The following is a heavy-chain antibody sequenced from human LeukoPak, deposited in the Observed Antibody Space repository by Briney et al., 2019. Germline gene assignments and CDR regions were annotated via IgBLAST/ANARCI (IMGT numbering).Heavy chain of an antibody. CDR1: GFTFNNYA. CDR3: AKEGGYSGYDAFDY. CDR2: ISGSGGST. J-gene: IGHJ4*02. V-gene: IGHV3-23*01. D-gene: IGHD5-12*01. Sequence: GGSLRLSCAASGFTFNNYAINWVHLAPGKGLEWVSAISGSGGSTYYADSVKGRFTISRDNSKNTLYLQMNSLRAEDTAVYYCAKEGGYSGYDAFDYWGQGTLVTVSS.